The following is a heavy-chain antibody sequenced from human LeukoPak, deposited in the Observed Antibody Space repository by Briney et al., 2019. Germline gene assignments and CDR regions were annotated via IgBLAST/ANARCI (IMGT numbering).Heavy chain of an antibody. D-gene: IGHD3-3*01. CDR3: AKSLRGEWLSYIFGFMDV. Sequence: PGGSLRLSCAASGFTFRSYAMTWVRQAPGKGLEWVSGIGGSGGSTSYADSVKGRFTISRDNSKNTLYLQMNSLRAEDAAVYYCAKSLRGEWLSYIFGFMDVWGQGTTVIVFS. CDR2: IGGSGGST. J-gene: IGHJ6*02. V-gene: IGHV3-23*01. CDR1: GFTFRSYA.